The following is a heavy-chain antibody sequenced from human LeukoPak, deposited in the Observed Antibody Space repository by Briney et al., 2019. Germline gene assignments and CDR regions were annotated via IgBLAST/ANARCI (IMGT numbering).Heavy chain of an antibody. J-gene: IGHJ3*02. V-gene: IGHV1-69*05. CDR3: ARGRGRFINRVVPAAIGLAFDI. D-gene: IGHD2-2*02. CDR1: GGTFSGYA. CDR2: IIPTFGTA. Sequence: GASVKVSCKASGGTFSGYAISWVRQAPGQGLEWMGGIIPTFGTANYAQKFQGRVTITTDESTSTAYMELSSLRSEDTAVYYCARGRGRFINRVVPAAIGLAFDIWGQGTMVTVSS.